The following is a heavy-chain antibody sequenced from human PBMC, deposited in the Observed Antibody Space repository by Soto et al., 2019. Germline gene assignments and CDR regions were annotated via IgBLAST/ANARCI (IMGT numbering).Heavy chain of an antibody. CDR2: IYYSGST. J-gene: IGHJ3*02. V-gene: IGHV4-59*01. Sequence: SETLSLTCTVSGESICSYHGGWVRQPTGQGLEWIGHIYYSGSTDYNPSLRSRVTISVDTSKDQFSLRLTSVTAADTAVYYCARDTSDYIWGSYRYVAFDIWGQGTMVTVSS. CDR1: GESICSYH. D-gene: IGHD3-16*02. CDR3: ARDTSDYIWGSYRYVAFDI.